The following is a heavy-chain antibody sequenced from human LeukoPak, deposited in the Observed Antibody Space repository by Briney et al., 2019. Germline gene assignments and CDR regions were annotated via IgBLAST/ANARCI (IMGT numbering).Heavy chain of an antibody. Sequence: GRSLRLSCAASGFTFSSYGMHWVRQAPGKGLEWVAVIWYDGSNKYYADSVKGRFTISRDNSKNTLYLQMNSLRAEDTAVYYCARGARYNWNDQGFDYRGQGTLVTVSS. CDR2: IWYDGSNK. CDR3: ARGARYNWNDQGFDY. J-gene: IGHJ4*02. D-gene: IGHD1-1*01. CDR1: GFTFSSYG. V-gene: IGHV3-33*01.